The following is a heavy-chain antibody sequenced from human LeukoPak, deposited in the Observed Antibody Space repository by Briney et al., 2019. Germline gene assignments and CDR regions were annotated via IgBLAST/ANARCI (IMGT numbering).Heavy chain of an antibody. J-gene: IGHJ3*02. D-gene: IGHD2-21*02. CDR2: INPNSGGT. Sequence: GASVKVSCKASGYTFSGFYIHWVRQAPGQGLEWMGWINPNSGGTNYAQKFQGRVTMTRDTSISTAYMELSRLRSDDTAVYYCASAIVVVTAYGAFDIWGQGTMVTVSS. CDR1: GYTFSGFY. CDR3: ASAIVVVTAYGAFDI. V-gene: IGHV1-2*02.